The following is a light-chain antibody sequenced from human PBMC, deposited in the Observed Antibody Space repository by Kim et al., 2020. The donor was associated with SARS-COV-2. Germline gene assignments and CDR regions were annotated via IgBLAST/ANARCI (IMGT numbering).Light chain of an antibody. Sequence: ASVGARSTITCRESQSISTYWNGYRQKRGKAPKLLIYGASSLQSGVPSRFSGSGSGTDFTLTISSLQPEDFATYYCQQSYATPPYTFGQGTKLEI. CDR2: GAS. J-gene: IGKJ2*01. CDR3: QQSYATPPYT. V-gene: IGKV1-39*01. CDR1: QSISTY.